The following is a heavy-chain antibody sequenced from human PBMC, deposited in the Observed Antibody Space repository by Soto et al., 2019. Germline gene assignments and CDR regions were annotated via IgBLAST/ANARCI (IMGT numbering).Heavy chain of an antibody. CDR1: GFTFSSYA. D-gene: IGHD3-22*01. Sequence: QVQLVESGGGVVQPGRSLRLSCAASGFTFSSYAMHWVRQAPGKGLEWVAVISYDGSNKYYADSVKGRFTISRDNSKNTLYLQMNSPRAEDTAVYYCARSVLWLSYFDYWGQGTLVTVSS. CDR3: ARSVLWLSYFDY. V-gene: IGHV3-30-3*01. CDR2: ISYDGSNK. J-gene: IGHJ4*02.